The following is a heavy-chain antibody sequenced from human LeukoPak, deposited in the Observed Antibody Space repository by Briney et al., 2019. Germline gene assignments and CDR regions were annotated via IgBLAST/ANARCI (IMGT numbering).Heavy chain of an antibody. D-gene: IGHD6-13*01. CDR2: SSVSGGIT. V-gene: IGHV3-23*01. Sequence: GGSLRLSCAASGFTFSSYAMSWVRQAPGKGLAWVSTSSVSGGITYYADSVKGRFTISRDNSKNTLYLQMNSPRAEDTAVYYCAREGIAAAGTNWGQGALVTVSS. J-gene: IGHJ4*02. CDR1: GFTFSSYA. CDR3: AREGIAAAGTN.